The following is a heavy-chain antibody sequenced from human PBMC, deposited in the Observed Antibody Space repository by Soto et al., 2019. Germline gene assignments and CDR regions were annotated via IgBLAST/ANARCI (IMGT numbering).Heavy chain of an antibody. Sequence: ASVKVSCKASGYAFTSYGISWVRQAPGQGLEWMGWISAYNGNTNYAQKLQGRVTMTTDTSTSTAYMELRSLRSDDTAVYYCARDVPIVVVPAATGWFDPWGQGTLVTVSP. V-gene: IGHV1-18*01. J-gene: IGHJ5*02. D-gene: IGHD2-2*01. CDR2: ISAYNGNT. CDR1: GYAFTSYG. CDR3: ARDVPIVVVPAATGWFDP.